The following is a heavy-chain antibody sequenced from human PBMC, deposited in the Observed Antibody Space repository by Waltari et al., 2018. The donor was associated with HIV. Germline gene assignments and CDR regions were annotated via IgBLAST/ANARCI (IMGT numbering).Heavy chain of an antibody. V-gene: IGHV3-74*01. CDR3: ARNLEVAAAGGGVDY. CDR2: INRDGSSK. Sequence: EVQLVESGGGLVQPGGSLRLSCAASGFTFSSYWMHWVRQAPGKGLVGVSRINRDGSSKSDADSVKGRCTISRDNAKNTLYLQMNSLRAEDTAVYYCARNLEVAAAGGGVDYWGQGTLVTVSS. CDR1: GFTFSSYW. D-gene: IGHD6-13*01. J-gene: IGHJ4*02.